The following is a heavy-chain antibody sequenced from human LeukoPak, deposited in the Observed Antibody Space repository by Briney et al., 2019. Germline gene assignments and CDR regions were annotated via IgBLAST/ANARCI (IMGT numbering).Heavy chain of an antibody. V-gene: IGHV4-4*07. D-gene: IGHD5/OR15-5a*01. CDR3: AREPVSTRFDY. CDR1: GNSFIGYV. J-gene: IGHJ4*02. CDR2: IYTSGDT. Sequence: SETLSLTCTVSGNSFIGYVLTWVRQPAGKGLEWIGRIYTSGDTNYNPSLMSRVTVSVDISKNQFSLKLSSVTAADTAVYYCAREPVSTRFDYWGQGTLVTVSS.